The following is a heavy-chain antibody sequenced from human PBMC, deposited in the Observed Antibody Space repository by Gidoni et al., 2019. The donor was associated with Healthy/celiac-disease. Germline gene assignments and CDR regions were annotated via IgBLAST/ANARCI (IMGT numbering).Heavy chain of an antibody. V-gene: IGHV2-5*02. CDR1: GFSLSPSGGG. CDR3: AHSPINFWSGSAMDV. CDR2: IYWDDDK. D-gene: IGHD3-3*01. J-gene: IGHJ6*03. Sequence: QITLKESGPTLVKPTQTLTLTCTFSGFSLSPSGGGVGWIRQPPGQALEWLALIYWDDDKRYRPSLKSRLTITKDTSKNQVVLTMTNMDPVDTATYYCAHSPINFWSGSAMDVWGKGTTVTVSS.